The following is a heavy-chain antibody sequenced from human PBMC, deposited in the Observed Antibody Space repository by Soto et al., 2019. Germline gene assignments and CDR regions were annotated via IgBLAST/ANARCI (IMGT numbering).Heavy chain of an antibody. CDR3: ARRPGVFDY. V-gene: IGHV1-69*06. CDR2: LVPVFGTA. Sequence: QVQLVQSGAEVKKPGSSVKVSCKASGGTFSSLAISWVRQAPGQGLEWMGGLVPVFGTANYAQKFHDRVTITADKATSTSYMELSSLRSEDTAVYYCARRPGVFDYWGQGTLVTVSS. CDR1: GGTFSSLA. D-gene: IGHD3-10*01. J-gene: IGHJ4*02.